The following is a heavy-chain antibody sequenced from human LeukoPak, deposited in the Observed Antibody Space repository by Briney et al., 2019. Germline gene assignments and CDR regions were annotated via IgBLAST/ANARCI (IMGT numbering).Heavy chain of an antibody. D-gene: IGHD4-17*01. J-gene: IGHJ6*02. Sequence: GGSLRLSCAASGFTFSSYAMHWVRQAPGKGLEWVAVISYDGSNKYYADSVKGRFTISRDNSKNTLYLQMNSLRAEDTAVYYCAREHAYGDYGCGMDVWGQGTTVTVSS. CDR2: ISYDGSNK. V-gene: IGHV3-30-3*01. CDR3: AREHAYGDYGCGMDV. CDR1: GFTFSSYA.